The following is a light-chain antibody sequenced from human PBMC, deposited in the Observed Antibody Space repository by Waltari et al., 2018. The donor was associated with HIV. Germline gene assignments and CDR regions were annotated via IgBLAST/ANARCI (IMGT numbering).Light chain of an antibody. Sequence: ELVLTHSPGPRSLSPGESATLPCRASHVVSKNYLVWYQQIPGQPPRLLISGASSRATGITDSLSGSGSGTDFTLTISRLEPEDFAVYYCQQYHVTPFTFGQGTRLEIK. J-gene: IGKJ5*01. CDR3: QQYHVTPFT. CDR2: GAS. CDR1: HVVSKNY. V-gene: IGKV3-20*01.